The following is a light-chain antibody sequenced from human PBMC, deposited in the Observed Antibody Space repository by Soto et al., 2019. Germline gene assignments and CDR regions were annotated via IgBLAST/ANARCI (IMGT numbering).Light chain of an antibody. Sequence: EIVFTQSPATLSLSPGERATLSCRASQSVSSYLAWYQQKPGQAPRLLIYDASNRATGIPARFSGSGSGTDFTLTISSLEPEDFAVYYCQQYNNWPRITFGPGTKVDIK. CDR3: QQYNNWPRIT. V-gene: IGKV3-11*01. J-gene: IGKJ3*01. CDR2: DAS. CDR1: QSVSSY.